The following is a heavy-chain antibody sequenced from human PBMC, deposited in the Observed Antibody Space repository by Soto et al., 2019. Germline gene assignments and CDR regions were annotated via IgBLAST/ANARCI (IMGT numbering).Heavy chain of an antibody. Sequence: EVQLVESGGGLVKPGGSLRLSCAASGFTLSSYSMNWVRQAPGKGLEWVSSISSSSSYIYYADSVKGRFTISRDNAKNSLYLQMNSLRAEDTAVYYCARGFGYGDYVSPADYYYYMDVWGKGTTVTVSS. V-gene: IGHV3-21*01. J-gene: IGHJ6*03. CDR2: ISSSSSYI. D-gene: IGHD4-17*01. CDR3: ARGFGYGDYVSPADYYYYMDV. CDR1: GFTLSSYS.